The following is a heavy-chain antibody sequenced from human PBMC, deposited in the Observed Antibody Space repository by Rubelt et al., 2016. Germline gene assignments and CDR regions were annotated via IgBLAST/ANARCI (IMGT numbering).Heavy chain of an antibody. CDR1: GGSIGSSSYH. CDR3: AGRQWGGYYFDS. V-gene: IGHV4-39*02. Sequence: QLQLQESGPGLVKPSETLSLTCTVSGGSIGSSSYHWGWIRQPPGKGLEWIGSVYYSGSAYYNPFLKSRVAISVDTSKNHFPLRRRSVTAADTAMYYCAGRQWGGYYFDSWGQGTLVTVSS. CDR2: VYYSGSA. D-gene: IGHD1-26*01. J-gene: IGHJ4*02.